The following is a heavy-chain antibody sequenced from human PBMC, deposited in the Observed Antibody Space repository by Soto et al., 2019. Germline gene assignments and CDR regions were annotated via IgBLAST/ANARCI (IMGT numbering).Heavy chain of an antibody. CDR3: ARSQGSSTSLEIYYYYSYGMDV. CDR2: IIPISDTT. CDR1: GGTFSSYA. Sequence: QVQLVQSGAEVKKPGSSVKVSCKASGGTFSSYAISWVRQAPGQGLEWMGGIIPISDTTNYAQKFQGRVTITADEYTSTAYMELGSLRSEDTAAYYCARSQGSSTSLEIYYYYSYGMDVWGQGTTVTVSS. D-gene: IGHD2-2*01. J-gene: IGHJ6*02. V-gene: IGHV1-69*01.